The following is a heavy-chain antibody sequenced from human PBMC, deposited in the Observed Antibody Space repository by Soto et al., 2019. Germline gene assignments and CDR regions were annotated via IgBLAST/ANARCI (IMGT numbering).Heavy chain of an antibody. D-gene: IGHD2-15*01. Sequence: EVQLVESGGGLVKPGGSLRLSCAASGFTFSNAWMSWVSQAPGKGLEWVGRIKSKTDGGTTDYAAPVKGRFTISRDDSKNTLYLQMNSLKTEDTDVYYWTRDRGYYGSGGSCDTPYHFDYWGHGTLVTVSS. CDR2: IKSKTDGGTT. V-gene: IGHV3-15*01. CDR1: GFTFSNAW. CDR3: TRDRGYYGSGGSCDTPYHFDY. J-gene: IGHJ4*01.